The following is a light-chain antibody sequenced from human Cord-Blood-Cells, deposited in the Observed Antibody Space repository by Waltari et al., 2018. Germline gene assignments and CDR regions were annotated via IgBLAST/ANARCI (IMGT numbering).Light chain of an antibody. CDR3: MQALQTRT. CDR1: QSLLHSNGYNY. J-gene: IGKJ1*01. CDR2: LGS. V-gene: IGKV2-28*01. Sequence: DIVMTQSPLSLPVTPGEPASISCRSSQSLLHSNGYNYLDWYLQKPGQSPQLLIYLGSNRSSRVPDRFSGSGSGTDVTLKISRVEAEDVGVYYCMQALQTRTFCQGTKVEIK.